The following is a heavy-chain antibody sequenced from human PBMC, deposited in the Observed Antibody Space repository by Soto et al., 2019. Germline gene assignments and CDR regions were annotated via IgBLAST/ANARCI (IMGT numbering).Heavy chain of an antibody. D-gene: IGHD1-1*01. Sequence: GASVKVSCKASGGTFSSYAISWVRQAPGQGLEWMGWINPNSGGTNYAQKFQGRVTMTRDTSISTAYMELSRLRSDDTAVYYCAVKDPTERYYYGMDVWGQGTTVTVSS. V-gene: IGHV1-2*02. CDR1: GGTFSSYA. J-gene: IGHJ6*02. CDR3: AVKDPTERYYYGMDV. CDR2: INPNSGGT.